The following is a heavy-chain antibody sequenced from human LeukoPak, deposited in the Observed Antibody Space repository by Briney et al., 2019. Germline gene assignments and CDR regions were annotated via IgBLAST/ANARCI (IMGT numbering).Heavy chain of an antibody. V-gene: IGHV3-21*01. Sequence: GGSLRLSCAASTFTFSSYTMNGVRQAPGTGLECVSSISSSGSYIYYADSLKGRFTVSRDNARKSLYLQMNSLRAEDKAVYYCARASDHDWGSYRWDAFDIWGQGTMVTVSS. CDR2: ISSSGSYI. D-gene: IGHD3-16*02. J-gene: IGHJ3*02. CDR3: ARASDHDWGSYRWDAFDI. CDR1: TFTFSSYT.